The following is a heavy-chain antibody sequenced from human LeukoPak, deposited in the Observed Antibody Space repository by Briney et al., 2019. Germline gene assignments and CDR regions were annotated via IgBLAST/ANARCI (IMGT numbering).Heavy chain of an antibody. V-gene: IGHV3-48*04. Sequence: GGSLRLSCAASGFTFSSYSMNWVRQAPGKGLEWVSYISSSSSTIYYADSVKGRFTISRDNAKNSLYLQMNSLRAEDTAVYYCAKGGGNWYFDLWGRGALVTVSS. CDR1: GFTFSSYS. CDR3: AKGGGNWYFDL. CDR2: ISSSSSTI. D-gene: IGHD2-15*01. J-gene: IGHJ2*01.